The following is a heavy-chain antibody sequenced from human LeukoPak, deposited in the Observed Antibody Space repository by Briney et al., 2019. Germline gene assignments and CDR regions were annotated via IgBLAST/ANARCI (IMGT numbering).Heavy chain of an antibody. CDR2: ISSSSSYI. CDR3: ARLPAGWLGWFDP. D-gene: IGHD5-24*01. Sequence: PGGSLRLSCAASGFTFSDYYMSWIRQAPGKGLEWVSSISSSSSYIYYADSVKGRFTISRDNAKNSLYLQMNSLRAEDTAVYYCARLPAGWLGWFDPWGQGTLVTVSS. V-gene: IGHV3-11*06. CDR1: GFTFSDYY. J-gene: IGHJ5*02.